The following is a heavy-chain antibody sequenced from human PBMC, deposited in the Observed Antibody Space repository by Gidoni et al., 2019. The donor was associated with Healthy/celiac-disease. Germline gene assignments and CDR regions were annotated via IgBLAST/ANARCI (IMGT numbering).Heavy chain of an antibody. V-gene: IGHV3-23*01. CDR2: ISGSGGRT. CDR1: GFTFSTYA. J-gene: IGHJ3*02. CDR3: AKDLLEYSYGHEFSQVIGVRSDAFDI. Sequence: EVQLLESGGGLVQPGGSRRLSFAASGFTFSTYAMSWARLAPGKGLEWVSAISGSGGRTYYADSVKGRFTNSRDNSKNTLYLQMNSLRAEDTAVYYCAKDLLEYSYGHEFSQVIGVRSDAFDIWGQGTMVTVSS. D-gene: IGHD5-18*01.